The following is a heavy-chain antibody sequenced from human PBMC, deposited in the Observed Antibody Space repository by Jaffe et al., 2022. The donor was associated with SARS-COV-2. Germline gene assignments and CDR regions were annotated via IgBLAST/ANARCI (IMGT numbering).Heavy chain of an antibody. CDR3: ARTGGHDYGDYSQGDY. V-gene: IGHV3-48*03. J-gene: IGHJ4*02. CDR1: AFTFSSYE. CDR2: ISVSGSTT. D-gene: IGHD4-17*01. Sequence: EVQLVESGGGLVQPGGSLRLSCAASAFTFSSYEMNWVRQAPGKGLEWVSFISVSGSTTHYADSVKGRFTISRDNAKNSLYLQMNSLRAEDTAVYYCARTGGHDYGDYSQGDYWGQGTLVTVSS.